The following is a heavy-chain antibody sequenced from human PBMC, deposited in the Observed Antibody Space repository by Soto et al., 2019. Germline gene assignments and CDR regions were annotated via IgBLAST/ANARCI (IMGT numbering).Heavy chain of an antibody. CDR2: FYSSGSI. J-gene: IGHJ5*02. CDR3: ARMYSSGSGWFHP. Sequence: SETLSITCFVSGYSITAGGYYWRWIRHHPGKGLEWIGSFYSSGSIIYNPSLRSRVSISGATSSNQFSMSLTSVTAADTARYYCARMYSSGSGWFHPWGQGTLVTVSS. D-gene: IGHD6-19*01. CDR1: GYSITAGGYY. V-gene: IGHV4-39*07.